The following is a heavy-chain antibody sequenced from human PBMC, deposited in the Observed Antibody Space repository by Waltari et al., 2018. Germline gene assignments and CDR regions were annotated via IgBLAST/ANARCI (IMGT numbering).Heavy chain of an antibody. CDR1: GGSISSSSYY. D-gene: IGHD3-3*01. CDR3: ARHNPPPYPYYDFWSGLDY. V-gene: IGHV4-39*01. Sequence: QLQLQESGPGLVKPSETLSLTCTVSGGSISSSSYYWGWIRQPPGKGLEWIGSIYYSGSTDYNRSLKSRVTIAVDTSKNQFSLKLSSVTAADTAVYYCARHNPPPYPYYDFWSGLDYWGQGTLVTVSS. J-gene: IGHJ4*02. CDR2: IYYSGST.